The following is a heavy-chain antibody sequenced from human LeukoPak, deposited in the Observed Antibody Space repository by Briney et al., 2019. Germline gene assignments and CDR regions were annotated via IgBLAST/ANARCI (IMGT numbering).Heavy chain of an antibody. D-gene: IGHD6-13*01. CDR2: MKQDGTEK. V-gene: IGHV3-7*01. Sequence: GGSLRLSCAASGFTLSSYWMSWVRQAPGKGLEWVANMKQDGTEKFYMDSVKGRFTISRDNAKNSLYLQVNSLRDDDTAVYYCAREGGSSLDYWGQGTLVTVSS. J-gene: IGHJ4*02. CDR3: AREGGSSLDY. CDR1: GFTLSSYW.